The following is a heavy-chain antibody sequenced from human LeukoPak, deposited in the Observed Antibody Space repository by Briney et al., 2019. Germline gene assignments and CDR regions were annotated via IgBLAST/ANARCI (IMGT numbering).Heavy chain of an antibody. CDR2: IYYSGST. J-gene: IGHJ4*02. CDR1: GGSISSGGYY. V-gene: IGHV4-31*03. Sequence: KSSETLSLTCTVSGGSISSGGYYWSWIRQHPGKGLEWIGYIYYSGSTYYNPSLKSRVTISVDTSKNQFSLKLSSVTAADTAVYYCARGVRDGYNSFDYWGQGTLVTVSS. CDR3: ARGVRDGYNSFDY. D-gene: IGHD5-24*01.